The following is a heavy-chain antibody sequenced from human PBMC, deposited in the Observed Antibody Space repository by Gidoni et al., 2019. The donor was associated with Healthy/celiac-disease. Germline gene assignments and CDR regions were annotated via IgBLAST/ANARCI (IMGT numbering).Heavy chain of an antibody. CDR2: ISSSSSYI. CDR3: ARASMGIVVGATNSYYYGMDV. J-gene: IGHJ6*02. D-gene: IGHD1-26*01. CDR1: GFPFSSYS. Sequence: EVQLVESGGGLVKPGGSLRLSCAASGFPFSSYSMNWFRQAPGKGLGWVSSISSSSSYIYYADSVKGRFTISRDNAKNSLYLQMNSLRAEDTAVYYCARASMGIVVGATNSYYYGMDVWGQGTTVTVSS. V-gene: IGHV3-21*01.